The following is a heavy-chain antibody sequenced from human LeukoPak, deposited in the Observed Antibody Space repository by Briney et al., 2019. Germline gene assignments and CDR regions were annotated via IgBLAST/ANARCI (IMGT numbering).Heavy chain of an antibody. J-gene: IGHJ3*02. Sequence: GGSLRLSCSASGFTFSSYAMHWVRQAPGKGLEYVSGISTNGGSTDYADSVKGRFTISRDNSKNTVYLQMSSLRAEDTAVYYCVKESRVVRGVIMDAFDMWGQGTMVTVSS. CDR1: GFTFSSYA. CDR2: ISTNGGST. CDR3: VKESRVVRGVIMDAFDM. D-gene: IGHD3-10*01. V-gene: IGHV3-64D*06.